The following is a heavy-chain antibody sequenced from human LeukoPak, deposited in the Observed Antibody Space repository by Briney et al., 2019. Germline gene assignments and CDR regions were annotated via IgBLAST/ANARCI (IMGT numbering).Heavy chain of an antibody. CDR3: ARFKGAAGTDY. CDR2: IYYSGST. CDR1: GGSISSYY. D-gene: IGHD6-13*01. J-gene: IGHJ4*02. Sequence: SETLSLTCTVSGGSISSYYWSWIRQPPGKGLEWIGYIYYSGSTNYNPSLKSRVTISVDTSKNQFSLKLSSVTAADTAVYYCARFKGAAGTDYWGQGTLVTVSS. V-gene: IGHV4-59*08.